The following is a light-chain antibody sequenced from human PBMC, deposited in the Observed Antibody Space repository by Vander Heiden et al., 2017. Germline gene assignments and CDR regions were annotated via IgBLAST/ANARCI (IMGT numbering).Light chain of an antibody. V-gene: IGKV3-20*01. CDR1: QTVSQ. J-gene: IGKJ4*01. CDR2: GAS. CDR3: QQYGGSPLT. Sequence: EIVFTPSPGTLSLSPGERATLSCRASQTVSQLAWYQQKPGQAPRLLIYGASSRATGIPDRFSGSGSGTDFTLTISRLEPEDFAIYYCQQYGGSPLTFGGGTKVEIK.